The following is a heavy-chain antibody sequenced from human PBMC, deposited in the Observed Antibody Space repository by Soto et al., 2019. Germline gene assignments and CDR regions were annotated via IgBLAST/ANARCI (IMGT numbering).Heavy chain of an antibody. CDR2: IYSGDSDT. D-gene: IGHD1-1*01. CDR3: ARHQSNWNDVAYYYYYGMDV. J-gene: IGHJ6*02. CDR1: GYSFTSYW. V-gene: IGHV5-51*01. Sequence: GESLKISCKGSGYSFTSYWIGWVRQMPGKGLEWMGIIYSGDSDTRYSPSFQGQVTISADKSISTAYLQWSSLKASDTAMYYCARHQSNWNDVAYYYYYGMDVWGQGTTVTVSS.